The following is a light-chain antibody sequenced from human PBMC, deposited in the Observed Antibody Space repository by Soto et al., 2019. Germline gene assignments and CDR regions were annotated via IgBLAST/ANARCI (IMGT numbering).Light chain of an antibody. CDR3: QQYNDRRT. V-gene: IGKV3-15*01. CDR2: GAS. CDR1: QNVTNN. J-gene: IGKJ1*01. Sequence: EIVMTQSPASLSVSPGERATHSCRASQNVTNNLAWYQQKPGQAPRLLIYGASTRATGIPARFSGSGSGTEFSLTISRLQSEDSAIYFCQQYNDRRTFGQGTKVDIK.